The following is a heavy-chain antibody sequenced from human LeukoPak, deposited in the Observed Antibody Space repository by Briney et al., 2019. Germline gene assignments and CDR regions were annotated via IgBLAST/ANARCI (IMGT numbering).Heavy chain of an antibody. CDR1: GFAFGSYA. D-gene: IGHD3-22*01. Sequence: GGSLSSSWEALGFAFGSYALIWFRKPPGKGLEWSSGISVSGTSTSNADSVKGRFTISRDNPRNTLYLQMNSLRAEDTALYYCAIMHPYYDGNGYWVQWGQGTLVTVSS. CDR3: AIMHPYYDGNGYWVQ. CDR2: ISVSGTST. J-gene: IGHJ4*02. V-gene: IGHV3-23*01.